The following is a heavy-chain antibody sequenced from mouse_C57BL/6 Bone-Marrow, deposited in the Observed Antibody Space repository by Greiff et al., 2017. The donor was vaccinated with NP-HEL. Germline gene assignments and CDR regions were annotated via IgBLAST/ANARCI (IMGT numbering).Heavy chain of an antibody. D-gene: IGHD1-1*01. CDR3: ASDYYGSSFYWYFDV. CDR1: GYTFTSYW. V-gene: IGHV1-53*01. Sequence: VQLQQPGTELVKPGASVKLSCKASGYTFTSYWMHWVKQRPGQGLEWIGNINPSNGGTNYNEKFKSKATLTVDKSSSTAYLQLSSLTSEDSAVYDCASDYYGSSFYWYFDVWGTGTTVTVSS. J-gene: IGHJ1*03. CDR2: INPSNGGT.